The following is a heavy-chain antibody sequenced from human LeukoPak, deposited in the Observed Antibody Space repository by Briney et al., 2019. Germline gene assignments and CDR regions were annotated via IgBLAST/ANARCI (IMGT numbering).Heavy chain of an antibody. V-gene: IGHV3-30*02. J-gene: IGHJ3*02. CDR2: IRYDGSNK. Sequence: PGGSLRLSCAASGFTFSNYGIHWVRQAPGKGLEWVAFIRYDGSNKYNADSVKGRFTISRDNAKNSLYLQMNSLRAEDTAVYYCARVRVGSGSSHAADAFDIWGQGTMVTVSS. D-gene: IGHD1-26*01. CDR1: GFTFSNYG. CDR3: ARVRVGSGSSHAADAFDI.